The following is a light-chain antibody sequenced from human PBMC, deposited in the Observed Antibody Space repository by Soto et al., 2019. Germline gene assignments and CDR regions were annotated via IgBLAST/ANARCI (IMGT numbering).Light chain of an antibody. J-gene: IGLJ1*01. CDR2: DVS. CDR3: SSSAGRYNYV. V-gene: IGLV2-11*01. Sequence: QSALTQPRSVSGSPGQSVTISCTGTASDVGGYNYVSWYQQPPGKAPKLLIYDVSKRPSGVPDRFSGSKSDNTASLTISGLQDEDEADYYCSSSAGRYNYVFGTGTKLTVL. CDR1: ASDVGGYNY.